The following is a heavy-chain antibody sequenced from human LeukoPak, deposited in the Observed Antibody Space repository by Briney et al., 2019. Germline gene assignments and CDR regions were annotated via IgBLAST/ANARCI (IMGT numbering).Heavy chain of an antibody. Sequence: GWSVPLSCLASGCNFLTAAMTWFRQARGKGLGWVSLIGSSGGSTYYADSVKGRFTISRDNSNPTLSLQMNRLRVEDTAIYYCVKDIQLSTWGLGTMVTVSS. D-gene: IGHD5-24*01. J-gene: IGHJ3*01. V-gene: IGHV3-23*01. CDR2: IGSSGGST. CDR3: VKDIQLST. CDR1: GCNFLTAA.